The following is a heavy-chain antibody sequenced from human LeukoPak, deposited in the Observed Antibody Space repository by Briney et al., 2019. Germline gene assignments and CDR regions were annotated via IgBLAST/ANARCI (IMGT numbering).Heavy chain of an antibody. D-gene: IGHD2-2*01. V-gene: IGHV3-9*01. CDR2: ISWNSGSI. J-gene: IGHJ4*02. CDR3: ASSPREDVIIVPAAISN. Sequence: GRSLRLSCAASGFTFDDYAMHWVRQAPGKGLEWVSGISWNSGSIGYADSVKGRFTISRNNAKNSLYLQMNSLRAEDTAVYYCASSPREDVIIVPAAISNWGQGTLVTVSS. CDR1: GFTFDDYA.